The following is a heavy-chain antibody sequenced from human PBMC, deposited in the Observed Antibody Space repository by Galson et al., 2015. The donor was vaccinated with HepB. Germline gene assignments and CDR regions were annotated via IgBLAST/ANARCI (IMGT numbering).Heavy chain of an antibody. D-gene: IGHD4-17*01. CDR3: ARDRSGGDTVDY. J-gene: IGHJ4*02. V-gene: IGHV3-30*04. CDR1: GFTFSSYA. Sequence: SLRLSCAASGFTFSSYAMHWVRQAPGKGLKWVAVISYDGSNKYYADSVKGRFTISRDNSKNTLYLQMNSLRAEDTAVYYCARDRSGGDTVDYWGQGTLVTVSS. CDR2: ISYDGSNK.